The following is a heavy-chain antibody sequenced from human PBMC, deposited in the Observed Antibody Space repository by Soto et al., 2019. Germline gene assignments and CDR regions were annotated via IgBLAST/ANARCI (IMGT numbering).Heavy chain of an antibody. CDR3: ARRSGAYSSSWVRGYYYGMDV. Sequence: SETLSLTCAVSGGSIISSNWWSCVRQPPGKGLEWIGEIYHSGSTNYNPSLKSRVTISVDKSKNQFSLKLSSVTAADTAVYYCARRSGAYSSSWVRGYYYGMDVWGQGTTVTVSS. J-gene: IGHJ6*02. V-gene: IGHV4-4*02. CDR1: GGSIISSNW. CDR2: IYHSGST. D-gene: IGHD6-13*01.